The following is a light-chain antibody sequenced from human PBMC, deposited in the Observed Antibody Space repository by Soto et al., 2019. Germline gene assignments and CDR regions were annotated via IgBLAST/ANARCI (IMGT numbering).Light chain of an antibody. V-gene: IGLV2-14*01. Sequence: QSALTQPASVSGSPGQSITISCTGTSRDIGFFNYVSWYQQFPGNAPKLIIFEVTNRPSGVSNRFSGSKSGNTASLTISGLQAEDDADYYCCSYAGSYSFYVFGTGTKLTVL. CDR3: CSYAGSYSFYV. CDR1: SRDIGFFNY. J-gene: IGLJ1*01. CDR2: EVT.